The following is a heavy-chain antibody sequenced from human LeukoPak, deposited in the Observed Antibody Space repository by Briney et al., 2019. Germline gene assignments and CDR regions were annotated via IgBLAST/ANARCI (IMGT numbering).Heavy chain of an antibody. CDR3: AKDSPIDY. CDR2: IGYDGSNK. V-gene: IGHV3-30*02. Sequence: GGSLRLSCAASGFIFSSYAMHWVRQAPGKGLEWVAFIGYDGSNKYYADSVKGRFSISRDNSKNTLFLQMNSLRAEDTAVYYCAKDSPIDYWGQGTLVTVSS. J-gene: IGHJ4*02. CDR1: GFIFSSYA.